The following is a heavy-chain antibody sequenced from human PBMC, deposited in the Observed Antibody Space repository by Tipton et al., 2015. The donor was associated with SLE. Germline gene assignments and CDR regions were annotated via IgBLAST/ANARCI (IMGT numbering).Heavy chain of an antibody. D-gene: IGHD3-3*01. Sequence: TLSLTCTVSGGSISRSSYYWGWVRQPPGKGLEWIGTIYYSGSTYSNPSVKSRVTISVDTSKNQFSLKLSSVTAADTAVYYCARVPEATYIRSFGLDYWGQGKSVTVSS. CDR1: GGSISRSSYY. V-gene: IGHV4-39*01. J-gene: IGHJ4*02. CDR3: ARVPEATYIRSFGLDY. CDR2: IYYSGST.